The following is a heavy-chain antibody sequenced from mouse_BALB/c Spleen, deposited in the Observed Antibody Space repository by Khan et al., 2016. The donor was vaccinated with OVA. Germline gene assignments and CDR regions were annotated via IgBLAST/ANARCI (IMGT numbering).Heavy chain of an antibody. V-gene: IGHV1-18*01. CDR2: INPYNGGT. Sequence: VQLQQSGPELVKPGASMKISCKASGYSFTDYTMNWVKQSLGKNLEWIGLINPYNGGTSYNQKFKGKATLTVDKSSSTAYMELLSLTSEDSAVYYCARGNYYGSNSWFGYWGQGTLVTVSA. CDR3: ARGNYYGSNSWFGY. D-gene: IGHD1-1*01. J-gene: IGHJ3*01. CDR1: GYSFTDYT.